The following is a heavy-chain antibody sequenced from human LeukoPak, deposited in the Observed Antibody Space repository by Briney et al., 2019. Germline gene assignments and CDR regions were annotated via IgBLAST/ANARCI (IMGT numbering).Heavy chain of an antibody. V-gene: IGHV3-64D*06. CDR3: VKSGSYYNEPYYFDY. CDR2: ISSYGGST. D-gene: IGHD3-10*01. Sequence: PGGPLRLSCSASGFTFSRYAMHWVRQAPGKGLEDVSGISSYGGSTYYADSVKGRFTISRDNSKNTLYLQMSSLRAEDTAVYYCVKSGSYYNEPYYFDYWGQGTLVTVSS. CDR1: GFTFSRYA. J-gene: IGHJ4*02.